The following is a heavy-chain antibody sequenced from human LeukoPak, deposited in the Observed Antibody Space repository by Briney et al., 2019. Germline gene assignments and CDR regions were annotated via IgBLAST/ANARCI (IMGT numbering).Heavy chain of an antibody. CDR2: ISSSSSTI. Sequence: GGPLRLSCAASGFTFSSYSMNWVRQAPGKGLEWVSYISSSSSTIYYADSVKGRFTISRDNAKNSLYLQMNSLRAEDTAVYYCARDASGYDRNFDYWGQGTLVTVSS. J-gene: IGHJ4*02. CDR3: ARDASGYDRNFDY. CDR1: GFTFSSYS. D-gene: IGHD5-12*01. V-gene: IGHV3-48*04.